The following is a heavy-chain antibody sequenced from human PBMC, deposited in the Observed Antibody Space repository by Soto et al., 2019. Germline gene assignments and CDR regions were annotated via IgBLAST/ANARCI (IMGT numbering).Heavy chain of an antibody. CDR2: IYYSGST. J-gene: IGHJ4*02. CDR3: ARRYGASFDY. V-gene: IGHV4-59*01. Sequence: QVQLQESGPGLVKPSETLSLTCTVSGCSISSYYWSWIRQPPGKGLEWIGYIYYSGSTNYNPAVKSRVNISVDTSKNQFSLKLSSVTAADTAVYYCARRYGASFDYLGQGTLVIVSS. D-gene: IGHD1-26*01. CDR1: GCSISSYY.